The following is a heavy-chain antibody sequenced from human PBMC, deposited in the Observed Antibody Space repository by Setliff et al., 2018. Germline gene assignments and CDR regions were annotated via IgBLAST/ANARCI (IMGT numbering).Heavy chain of an antibody. D-gene: IGHD6-19*01. CDR2: ISDTAIGI. J-gene: IGHJ4*02. Sequence: HPGGSLRLSCAASGFTFNTYAMSWVRQPPGKGLEWVSSISDTAIGIYYTGSVKGRFTISRDNSKNTLYLQMHSLRVEDTAFYYCVKTHRGGGWYKGLDYWGQGILVTVSS. CDR1: GFTFNTYA. V-gene: IGHV3-23*01. CDR3: VKTHRGGGWYKGLDY.